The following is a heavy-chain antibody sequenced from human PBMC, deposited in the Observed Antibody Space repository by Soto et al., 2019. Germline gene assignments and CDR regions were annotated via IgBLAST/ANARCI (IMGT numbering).Heavy chain of an antibody. CDR2: IDPKSGGT. CDR1: GPTLIADY. Sequence: QLVQSGAEVKKQGASVRFSCKSSGPTLIADYIHWVRRAPGQGLEWMGWIDPKSGGTTYEQKFLGRVTMTRDTSINAAYMDLNRLTSEDSSVYYCARVAVDVPEWGQGTLITVSS. D-gene: IGHD5-12*01. J-gene: IGHJ4*02. V-gene: IGHV1-2*02. CDR3: ARVAVDVPE.